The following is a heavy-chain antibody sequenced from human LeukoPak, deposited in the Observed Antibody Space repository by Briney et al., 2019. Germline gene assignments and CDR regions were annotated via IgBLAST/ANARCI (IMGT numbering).Heavy chain of an antibody. V-gene: IGHV3-21*01. J-gene: IGHJ3*02. D-gene: IGHD3-22*01. CDR2: ISSSSSYI. CDR3: ARDSAGTDYYDSSGYPKDAFDI. CDR1: RFTVSSYS. Sequence: GGSLRLSCAASRFTVSSYSMNWVRQAPGKGLEWVSSISSSSSYIYYADSVKGRFTIARDNAKNSLYMKMNSLRAEDTAVYYCARDSAGTDYYDSSGYPKDAFDIWGQGTMVTVSS.